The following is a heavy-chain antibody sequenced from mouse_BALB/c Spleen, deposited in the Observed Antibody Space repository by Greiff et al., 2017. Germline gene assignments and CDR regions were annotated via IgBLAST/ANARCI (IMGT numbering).Heavy chain of an antibody. Sequence: QVQLQQSAAELARPGASVKMSCKASGYTFTSYTMHWVKQRPGQGLEWIGYINPSSGYTEYNQKFKDKTTLTADKSSSTAYMQLSSLTSEDSAVYYCARVYYRYDKWYFDVWGAGTTVTVSS. D-gene: IGHD2-14*01. V-gene: IGHV1-4*02. CDR1: GYTFTSYT. J-gene: IGHJ1*01. CDR3: ARVYYRYDKWYFDV. CDR2: INPSSGYT.